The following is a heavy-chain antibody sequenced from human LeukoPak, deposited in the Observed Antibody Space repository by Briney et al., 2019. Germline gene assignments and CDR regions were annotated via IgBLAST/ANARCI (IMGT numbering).Heavy chain of an antibody. J-gene: IGHJ5*02. CDR3: ARGYSSSPINWFDP. V-gene: IGHV4-59*01. Sequence: SETLSLTCTVSGGSISSYYWNWIRQPPGKGLEWIGYIYYSGSTNYNPSLKSRVTISVDTSKNQFSLKLSSVTAADTAVYYCARGYSSSPINWFDPWGQGTLVTVSS. CDR2: IYYSGST. D-gene: IGHD6-6*01. CDR1: GGSISSYY.